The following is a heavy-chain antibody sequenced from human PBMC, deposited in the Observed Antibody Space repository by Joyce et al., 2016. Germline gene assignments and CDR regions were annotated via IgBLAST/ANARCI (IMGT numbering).Heavy chain of an antibody. CDR1: GFTFSTYV. V-gene: IGHV3-23*01. CDR3: ATLSHCSGGSCFSGFFDY. J-gene: IGHJ4*02. CDR2: ITGNGGST. Sequence: EVQLLESGGDLVQPGGSLRLSCVASGFTFSTYVMSWVRQVPGRGLEWVSAITGNGGSTFYADSVKGRFTISRDSSKNTLYLQMNSLRAEDTAMYYCATLSHCSGGSCFSGFFDYWGQGSLVSVSS. D-gene: IGHD2/OR15-2a*01.